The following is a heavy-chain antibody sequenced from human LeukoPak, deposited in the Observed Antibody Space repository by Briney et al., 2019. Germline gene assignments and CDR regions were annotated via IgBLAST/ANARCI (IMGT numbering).Heavy chain of an antibody. CDR3: AKCIGFLEWFLDSYYYYFYMDV. CDR1: GFTFSSYS. J-gene: IGHJ6*03. D-gene: IGHD3-3*02. Sequence: GGSLRLSCAASGFTFSSYSMNWVRQAPGKGLEWVSSISSSSSYIYYADSVKGRFTISRDNSKNTLYLQVNSLRADDTAVYYCAKCIGFLEWFLDSYYYYFYMDVWGKGTTVTVSS. CDR2: ISSSSSYI. V-gene: IGHV3-21*04.